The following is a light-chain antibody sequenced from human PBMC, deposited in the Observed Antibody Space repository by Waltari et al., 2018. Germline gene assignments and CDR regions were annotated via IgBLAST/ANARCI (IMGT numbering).Light chain of an antibody. J-gene: IGLJ3*02. Sequence: QSALTQPASVSGSPGQSITLSRTGTSSDAGGYNYGPWYQQHPGKAPKLMISDVSNRPSGVSNRFSGSKSGNTASLTISGLQAEDGADYYCSSYTSSSTLWVFGGGTKLTVL. CDR3: SSYTSSSTLWV. V-gene: IGLV2-14*03. CDR1: SSDAGGYNY. CDR2: DVS.